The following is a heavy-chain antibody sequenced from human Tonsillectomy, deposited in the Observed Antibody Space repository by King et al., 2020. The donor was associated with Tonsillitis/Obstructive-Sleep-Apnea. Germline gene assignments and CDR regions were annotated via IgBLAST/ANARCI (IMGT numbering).Heavy chain of an antibody. CDR2: VYYSGST. Sequence: QLQESGPGLVKPSETLSLTCTVSGGSISSSNYYWGWIRQPPGRGLEWIGSVYYSGSTYYNPSLKSRVTISVDTSKNQFSLKLRSVTAADTAVYYCASRGESHYDFWSGYYPLFGYWGQGTLMTVCS. J-gene: IGHJ4*02. V-gene: IGHV4-39*01. CDR1: GGSISSSNYY. D-gene: IGHD3-3*01. CDR3: ASRGESHYDFWSGYYPLFGY.